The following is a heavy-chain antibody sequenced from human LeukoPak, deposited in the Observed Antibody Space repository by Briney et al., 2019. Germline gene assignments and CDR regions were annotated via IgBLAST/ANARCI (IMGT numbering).Heavy chain of an antibody. Sequence: GRSLRLSCAASGFTFDDHAMHWVRQAPGKGLEWVSGISWNSNSIDYADSVKGRFTISRDNAKNSLYLQMDSLRTEDTAFYYCTKGARDYFDSWGQGTLVTVSS. CDR3: TKGARDYFDS. CDR2: ISWNSNSI. CDR1: GFTFDDHA. V-gene: IGHV3-9*01. J-gene: IGHJ4*02.